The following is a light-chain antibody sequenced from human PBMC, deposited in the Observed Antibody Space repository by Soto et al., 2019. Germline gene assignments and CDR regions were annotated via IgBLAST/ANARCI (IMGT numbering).Light chain of an antibody. CDR3: SSYTTSSTVV. CDR2: EVS. CDR1: SSDVGAYNY. J-gene: IGLJ2*01. Sequence: QSVLTQPASVSGSPGESITISCTGTSSDVGAYNYVSWYQHYPGKAPKLMIYEVSNRPSGVSNRFSGSKSGNTASLTISGLQAEDDADYYCSSYTTSSTVVFGGGTQLTVL. V-gene: IGLV2-14*01.